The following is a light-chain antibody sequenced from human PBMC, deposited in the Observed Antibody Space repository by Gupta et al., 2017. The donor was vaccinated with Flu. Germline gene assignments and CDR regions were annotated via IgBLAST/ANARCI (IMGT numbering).Light chain of an antibody. Sequence: DIQMTQSPSSLSASVGDRVTITCRASQSISSYLNWYQQKPGKAPKLLIYAASSLQSGVPSRFSGSGSGTDFTLTISRRQPEDFATYYCQQSYSTPVTFGQGTKVEIK. CDR1: QSISSY. J-gene: IGKJ1*01. V-gene: IGKV1-39*01. CDR3: QQSYSTPVT. CDR2: AAS.